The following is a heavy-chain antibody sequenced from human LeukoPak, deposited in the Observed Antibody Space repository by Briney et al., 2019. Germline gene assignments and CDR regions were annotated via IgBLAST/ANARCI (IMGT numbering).Heavy chain of an antibody. D-gene: IGHD2-2*01. CDR1: GGSISSGGYY. CDR3: ARGYCSSTSCLNDAFDI. Sequence: SQTLSLTCTVSGGSISSGGYYWSWIRQPPGKGLEWIGYIYHSGSTYYNPSLKSRVTISVDKSKNQFSLKLSSVTAADTAVYYCARGYCSSTSCLNDAFDIWGQGTMVTVSS. V-gene: IGHV4-30-2*01. CDR2: IYHSGST. J-gene: IGHJ3*02.